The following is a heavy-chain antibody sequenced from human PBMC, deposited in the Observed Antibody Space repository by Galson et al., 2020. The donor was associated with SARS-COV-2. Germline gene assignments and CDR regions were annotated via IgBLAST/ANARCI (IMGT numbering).Heavy chain of an antibody. CDR3: ARELGGSSDLGQKMFGVVTLPSWFDP. CDR2: IYYSGST. D-gene: IGHD3-3*01. CDR1: GGSISSSSYY. Sequence: SQTLSLTCTVSGGSISSSSYYWGWIRQPPGKGLEWIGSIYYSGSTYYNPSLKSRVTISVDTSKNQFSLKLSSVTAADTAVYYCARELGGSSDLGQKMFGVVTLPSWFDPWGQGTLVTFSS. J-gene: IGHJ5*02. V-gene: IGHV4-39*07.